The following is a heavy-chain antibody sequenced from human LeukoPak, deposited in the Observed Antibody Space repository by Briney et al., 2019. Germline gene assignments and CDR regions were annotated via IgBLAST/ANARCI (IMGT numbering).Heavy chain of an antibody. J-gene: IGHJ4*02. CDR1: GYTFTDYY. V-gene: IGHV1-2*02. CDR2: INPNSGDT. D-gene: IGHD5-18*01. CDR3: ARDMDTGPDLFDY. Sequence: ASVKVSCKASGYTFTDYYIHWVRQAPGQGLEWMGWINPNSGDTDYAQKIQGRVTMTSDTCISTAYMDLSRLRSDDTAVFYCARDMDTGPDLFDYWGQGTLVTVSS.